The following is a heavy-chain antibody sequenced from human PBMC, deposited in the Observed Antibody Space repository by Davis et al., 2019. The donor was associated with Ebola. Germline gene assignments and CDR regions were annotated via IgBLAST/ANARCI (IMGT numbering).Heavy chain of an antibody. J-gene: IGHJ4*02. CDR2: IYDTGST. V-gene: IGHV4-59*01. Sequence: MPGGSLRLSCTVSDGSISPYSWNWIRQPPGKTLEWIGYIYDTGSTNYNPSLKSRVTISVDTSKNQFSLKLRSVTAADTAVYYCARSSYSSSSLLDSWGQGTLVTVSS. CDR1: DGSISPYS. D-gene: IGHD6-6*01. CDR3: ARSSYSSSSLLDS.